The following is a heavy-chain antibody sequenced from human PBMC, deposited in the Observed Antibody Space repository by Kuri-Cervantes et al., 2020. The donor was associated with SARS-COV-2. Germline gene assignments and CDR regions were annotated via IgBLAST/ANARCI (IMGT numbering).Heavy chain of an antibody. V-gene: IGHV3-48*03. CDR2: ISSSGSTI. CDR1: GFTFSSYE. J-gene: IGHJ5*02. D-gene: IGHD6-13*01. Sequence: GESLKISCAASGFTFSSYEVNWVRQAPGKGLEWVSYISSSGSTIYYADSVKGRFTISRDNSKNTLYLQMNSLRAEDTAVYYCAKVGQQLVPDWFEPWGQGTLVTVSS. CDR3: AKVGQQLVPDWFEP.